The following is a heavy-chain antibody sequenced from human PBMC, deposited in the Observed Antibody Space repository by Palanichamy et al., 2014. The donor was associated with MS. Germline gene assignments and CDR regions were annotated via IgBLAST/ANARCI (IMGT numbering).Heavy chain of an antibody. V-gene: IGHV4-34*01. CDR1: GGSFSGYY. CDR2: INRSGST. Sequence: QVQLQQWGAGLLKPSETLSLTCAVYGGSFSGYYWSRIRQPPGKGLEWIGEINRSGSTNYNASLKSRVTISVDTSKNQFSLKLSSVTAADTAVYYCARGLLPPPIVGASEVWFDPWGQGTLVTVSS. J-gene: IGHJ5*02. CDR3: ARGLLPPPIVGASEVWFDP. D-gene: IGHD1-26*01.